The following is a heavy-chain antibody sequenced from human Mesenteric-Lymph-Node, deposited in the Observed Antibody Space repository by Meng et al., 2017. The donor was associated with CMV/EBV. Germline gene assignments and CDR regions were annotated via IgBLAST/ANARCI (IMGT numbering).Heavy chain of an antibody. CDR3: AKDMYSSAHDGFDV. CDR2: IYSGGST. J-gene: IGHJ3*01. Sequence: GESLKISCAASGFTVSSNYMSWVRQAPGKGLEWVSVIYSGGSTYYADSVKGRFTISRDNSKNTLYLQMNSLRAEDTAVYYCAKDMYSSAHDGFDVWGQGTMVTVSS. V-gene: IGHV3-53*05. CDR1: GFTVSSNY. D-gene: IGHD6-25*01.